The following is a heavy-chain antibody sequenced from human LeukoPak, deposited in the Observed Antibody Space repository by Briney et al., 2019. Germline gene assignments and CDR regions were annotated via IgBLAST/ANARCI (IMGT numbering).Heavy chain of an antibody. V-gene: IGHV3-48*03. J-gene: IGHJ4*02. CDR3: AKDHNYDSSGYYHDY. Sequence: GGSLRLSCAASGFTFSSYEMNWVRQAPGKGLEWVSYISSSGSTIYYADSVKGRFTISRDNSKNTLYLQMNSLRAEDTAVYYCAKDHNYDSSGYYHDYWGQGTLVTVSS. CDR2: ISSSGSTI. D-gene: IGHD3-22*01. CDR1: GFTFSSYE.